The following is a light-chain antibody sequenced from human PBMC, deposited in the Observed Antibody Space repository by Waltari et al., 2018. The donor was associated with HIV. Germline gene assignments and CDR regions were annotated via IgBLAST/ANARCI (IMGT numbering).Light chain of an antibody. Sequence: EVVMTQSPGTLSVSPGERATLSCRSSENIRNNLAWYPQKPGQAPRLIFYDASARATGVPARFSGSGSGTEFTLTISGLQSEDFAIYYCQQYSRWPPTWTFGQGTKVDVK. CDR1: ENIRNN. V-gene: IGKV3-15*01. CDR2: DAS. J-gene: IGKJ1*01. CDR3: QQYSRWPPTWT.